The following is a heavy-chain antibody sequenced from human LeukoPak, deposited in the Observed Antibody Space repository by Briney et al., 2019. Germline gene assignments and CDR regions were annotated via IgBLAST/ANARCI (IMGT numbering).Heavy chain of an antibody. D-gene: IGHD2-2*01. Sequence: GESLKISCKGSGYSFTSYWISWVRQMPGKGLEWMGRIDPSDSYTNYSPSFQGHVTISADKSINTAYLQWSSLKASDTAVYYCARHMAGYCSTTSCSNFDYWGQGSLVTVSS. V-gene: IGHV5-10-1*01. CDR2: IDPSDSYT. J-gene: IGHJ4*02. CDR3: ARHMAGYCSTTSCSNFDY. CDR1: GYSFTSYW.